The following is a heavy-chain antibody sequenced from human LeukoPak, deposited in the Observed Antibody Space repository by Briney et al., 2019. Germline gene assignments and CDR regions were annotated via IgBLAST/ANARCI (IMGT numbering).Heavy chain of an antibody. Sequence: GGSLRLSCAASGFTFSDYYMSWIRQAPGKGLEWVSYISFSGSTIYYADSVKGRFTISRDNAKNSLYLQMNSLRAEDTAVYYCARDIRVLYSSGWFAFDIWGQGTMVTVSS. V-gene: IGHV3-11*04. J-gene: IGHJ3*02. D-gene: IGHD6-19*01. CDR2: ISFSGSTI. CDR1: GFTFSDYY. CDR3: ARDIRVLYSSGWFAFDI.